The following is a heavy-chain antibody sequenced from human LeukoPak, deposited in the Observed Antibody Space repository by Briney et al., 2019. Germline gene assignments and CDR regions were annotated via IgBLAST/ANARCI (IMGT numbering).Heavy chain of an antibody. Sequence: GASVKVSCKASGYTFTSYYMHWVRQAPGQGLEWMGWMNPNSGNTGYAQKFQGRVTITRNTSISTAYMELSSLRSEDTAVYYCARGVLTEYYYYYMDVWGKGTTVTVSS. J-gene: IGHJ6*03. V-gene: IGHV1-8*03. CDR3: ARGVLTEYYYYYMDV. CDR2: MNPNSGNT. CDR1: GYTFTSYY.